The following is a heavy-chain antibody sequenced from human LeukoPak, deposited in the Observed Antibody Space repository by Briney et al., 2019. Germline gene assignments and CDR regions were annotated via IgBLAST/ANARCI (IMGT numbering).Heavy chain of an antibody. CDR1: GFTFSSYE. J-gene: IGHJ4*02. V-gene: IGHV3-48*03. CDR3: ARDLGQWLLDY. Sequence: GGSLRLSCAASGFTFSSYEMSWVRQAPGKGLERVSYISSSGTIIYYADSVQGRFTISRDNAKNSLSLQMNTLRAEDTAIYYCARDLGQWLLDYWGQGTLVTVSS. CDR2: ISSSGTII. D-gene: IGHD6-19*01.